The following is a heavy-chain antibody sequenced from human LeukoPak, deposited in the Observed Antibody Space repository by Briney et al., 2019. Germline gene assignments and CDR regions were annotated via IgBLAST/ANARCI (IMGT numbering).Heavy chain of an antibody. D-gene: IGHD6-13*01. CDR2: INGDGRNI. J-gene: IGHJ4*02. V-gene: IGHV3-74*01. CDR3: AKDVSSSWYYFDY. Sequence: PGGSLRLSCVASGFTFSSYWMHWVRQDPRKGLVWVSRINGDGRNINYADSVRGRFTISRDNAKNTLYLQMNSLRAEDTAVYYCAKDVSSSWYYFDYWGQGTLVTVSS. CDR1: GFTFSSYW.